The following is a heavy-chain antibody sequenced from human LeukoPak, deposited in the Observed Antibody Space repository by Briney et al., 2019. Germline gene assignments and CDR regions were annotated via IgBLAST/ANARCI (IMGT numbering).Heavy chain of an antibody. Sequence: PGGSLRLSCAASGFTLSAYWMHWVRQAPGKGLTWVSRINSDGSSTSYADSVKGRFTISRDNAKNTLYLQMNSLRAEDTAVYYCAAGECGDTAMVKDYWGQGTLVTVSS. CDR3: AAGECGDTAMVKDY. V-gene: IGHV3-74*01. D-gene: IGHD5-18*01. CDR1: GFTLSAYW. J-gene: IGHJ4*02. CDR2: INSDGSST.